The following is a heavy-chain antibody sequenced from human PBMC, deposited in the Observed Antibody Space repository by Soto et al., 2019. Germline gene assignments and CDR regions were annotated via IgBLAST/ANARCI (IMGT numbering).Heavy chain of an antibody. CDR3: AKVSEGSMITFGGVIAS. V-gene: IGHV3-30*18. CDR2: ISFDGNIK. J-gene: IGHJ5*01. CDR1: GFTFSTYG. D-gene: IGHD3-16*01. Sequence: QVQLVESGGGVVQPGRSPRLSCAASGFTFSTYGMHWVRQAPGKGLEWVAVISFDGNIKYYADSVKGRFTISRDSSKTTLFLQMDSLRAEDTAVYFCAKVSEGSMITFGGVIASWGQGTLVTVSS.